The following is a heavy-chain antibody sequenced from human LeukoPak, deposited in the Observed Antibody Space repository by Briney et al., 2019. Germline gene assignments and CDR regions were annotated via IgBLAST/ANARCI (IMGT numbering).Heavy chain of an antibody. CDR2: IKQDGSEK. V-gene: IGHV3-7*01. Sequence: TGGSLRLSCVASGFPFSSYWMSWVRQAPGKGLEWVANIKQDGSEKYYVDSVKGRFTISRDNAKNSVYLQMNSLRAEDTAVYYCARQLGGSGSYWGQGTLVTVSS. CDR3: ARQLGGSGSY. J-gene: IGHJ4*02. D-gene: IGHD3-10*01. CDR1: GFPFSSYW.